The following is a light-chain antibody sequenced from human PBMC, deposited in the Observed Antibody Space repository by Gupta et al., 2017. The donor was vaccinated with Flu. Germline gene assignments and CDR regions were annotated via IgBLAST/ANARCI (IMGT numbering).Light chain of an antibody. Sequence: EIVLTQSPATLSLSPGERATLSCRASQSVSSSYLAWYQQKPGQAPRLLIYGASSRATGIPDRCSGSGSGTDFTLTISRLEPEDFAVYYCQQYGSSSTFGQGTRLEIK. CDR2: GAS. J-gene: IGKJ5*01. CDR3: QQYGSSST. V-gene: IGKV3-20*01. CDR1: QSVSSSY.